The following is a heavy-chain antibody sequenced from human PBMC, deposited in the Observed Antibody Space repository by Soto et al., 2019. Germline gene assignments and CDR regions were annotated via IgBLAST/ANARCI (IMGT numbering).Heavy chain of an antibody. CDR1: GGTFSSYT. J-gene: IGHJ6*02. V-gene: IGHV1-69*08. Sequence: QVQLVQSGAEVKKPGSSVKVSCKASGGTFSSYTISWVRQAPGQGLEWMGRIIPILGIANYAQKFQGRVTIXGEXSXNKAYMELSRLRSEETAVYYCARDLDAGVYYYGMDVWGQGTTVTVSS. D-gene: IGHD3-9*01. CDR3: ARDLDAGVYYYGMDV. CDR2: IIPILGIA.